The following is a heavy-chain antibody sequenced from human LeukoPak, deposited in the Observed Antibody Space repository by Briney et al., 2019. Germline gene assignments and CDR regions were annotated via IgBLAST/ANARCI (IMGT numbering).Heavy chain of an antibody. V-gene: IGHV1-3*01. CDR3: ARSPYDTATPLDY. Sequence: ASVKVSCKASGYTFTSYAVHWVRQAPGQRLEWMGWINAGNGNTKYSQKFQGRVTITRDTSASTAYMELSSLRSEDTAVYYCARSPYDTATPLDYWGQGTLVTVSS. CDR2: INAGNGNT. J-gene: IGHJ4*02. CDR1: GYTFTSYA. D-gene: IGHD5-18*01.